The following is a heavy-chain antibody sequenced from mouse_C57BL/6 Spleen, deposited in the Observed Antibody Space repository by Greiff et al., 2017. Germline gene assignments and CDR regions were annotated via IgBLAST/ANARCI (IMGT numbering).Heavy chain of an antibody. CDR3: DPYYNGSYYSGFAY. D-gene: IGHD1-1*01. V-gene: IGHV14-2*01. CDR2: IDPEDGET. Sequence: EVQLQQSGAELVKPGASVKLSCTASGFNIKDYYMHWVKQRTEQGLEWIGRIDPEDGETKYAPELQGKATITAVTSSNTAYLQLISLTSEDTAVYYFDPYYNGSYYSGFAYWRQGTLVTVSA. J-gene: IGHJ3*01. CDR1: GFNIKDYY.